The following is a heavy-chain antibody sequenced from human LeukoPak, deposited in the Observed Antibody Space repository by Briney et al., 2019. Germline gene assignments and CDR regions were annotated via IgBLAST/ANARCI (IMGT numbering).Heavy chain of an antibody. D-gene: IGHD6-13*01. Sequence: SETLSLTFAVYGGSFSGYYWSWIRQPPGKGLEWSGEINRSRSTNYNPSLKSRVTISLDMSKNQFSLKVNSVTAADTAVYFCARGVAAAGADYWGQGTLVTVSS. CDR1: GGSFSGYY. J-gene: IGHJ4*02. V-gene: IGHV4-34*01. CDR3: ARGVAAAGADY. CDR2: INRSRST.